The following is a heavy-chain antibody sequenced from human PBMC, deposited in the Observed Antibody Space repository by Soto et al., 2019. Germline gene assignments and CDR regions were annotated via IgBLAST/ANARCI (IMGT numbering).Heavy chain of an antibody. CDR1: DGAFSCLDCY. Sequence: QTLCLPCTVADGAFSCLDCYWSWIRQPPGKGLEWIGYFYYSGSTYYNPSLRSRVTISVDAAKNNFSVKLSSVTVADTAVYYCARAYGDYDHFDSWGQGTLVTVSS. V-gene: IGHV4-30-4*01. CDR3: ARAYGDYDHFDS. CDR2: FYYSGST. D-gene: IGHD4-17*01. J-gene: IGHJ4*02.